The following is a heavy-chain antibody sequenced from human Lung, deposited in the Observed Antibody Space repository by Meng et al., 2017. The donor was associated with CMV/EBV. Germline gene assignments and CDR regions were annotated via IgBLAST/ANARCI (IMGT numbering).Heavy chain of an antibody. CDR1: GGSITSDGYH. D-gene: IGHD3-10*01. Sequence: NVSGGSITSDGYHWTWIRQPPGQGLEWLGYIYNGGTIDYRPSLKSRLTLSFDASKTQFSLKLTSVTAADTAVYFCARDASGSGSFLTWGQGILVTVSS. J-gene: IGHJ4*02. CDR3: ARDASGSGSFLT. CDR2: IYNGGTI. V-gene: IGHV4-30-4*08.